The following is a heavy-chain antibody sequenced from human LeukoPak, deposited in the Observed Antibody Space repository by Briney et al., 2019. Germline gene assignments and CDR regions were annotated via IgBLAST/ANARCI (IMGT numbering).Heavy chain of an antibody. Sequence: SETLSLTCAVSGGSISSGGYSWSWIRQPPGKGLEWIGYIYLSGSTYYNPSLKSRVTISVDRSKNQFSLKLSSVTAADTAVYYCAREVTIFGVVNWFDPWGQGTLVTVSS. D-gene: IGHD3-3*01. CDR1: GGSISSGGYS. CDR3: AREVTIFGVVNWFDP. V-gene: IGHV4-30-2*01. J-gene: IGHJ5*02. CDR2: IYLSGST.